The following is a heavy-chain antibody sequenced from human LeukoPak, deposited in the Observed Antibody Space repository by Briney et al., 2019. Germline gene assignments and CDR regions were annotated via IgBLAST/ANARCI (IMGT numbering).Heavy chain of an antibody. CDR1: GYTFTSYD. CDR3: ARLRWARHPYAFDI. CDR2: MNPNSGNT. D-gene: IGHD1-1*01. V-gene: IGHV1-8*03. J-gene: IGHJ3*02. Sequence: GASVKVSCKASGYTFTSYDINWVRQATGQGLEWMGWMNPNSGNTGYAQKFQGRVTITRNTSISTAYMELSSLRSEDTAVYYCARLRWARHPYAFDIWGQGTMVTVSS.